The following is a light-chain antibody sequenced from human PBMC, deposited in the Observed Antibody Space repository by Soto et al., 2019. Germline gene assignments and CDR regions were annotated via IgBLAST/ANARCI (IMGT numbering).Light chain of an antibody. CDR2: KDS. CDR1: VLTKKY. V-gene: IGLV3-27*01. Sequence: SYELTQPSSVSVSPGQTARITCSGDVLTKKYARWFQQKPGQVPVLVIYKDSERPSGIPERFSGSSSGTTVTLTISGAQVEDEADYYCYSAADNNEGVFGGGTKLTVL. CDR3: YSAADNNEGV. J-gene: IGLJ2*01.